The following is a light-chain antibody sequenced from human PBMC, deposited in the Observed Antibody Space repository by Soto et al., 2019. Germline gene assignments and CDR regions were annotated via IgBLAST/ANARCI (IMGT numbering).Light chain of an antibody. CDR2: MND. J-gene: IGLJ1*01. Sequence: QSAVTQPPSASGNPGQRLTISCSGSTSNILRNYVYWYRQLPGTAPRLLISMNDQRPSGVPDRFSGSKSGTSASLAISGLRSEDEADYYCASWDDSLSGYVFGTGTKVTVL. V-gene: IGLV1-47*01. CDR3: ASWDDSLSGYV. CDR1: TSNILRNY.